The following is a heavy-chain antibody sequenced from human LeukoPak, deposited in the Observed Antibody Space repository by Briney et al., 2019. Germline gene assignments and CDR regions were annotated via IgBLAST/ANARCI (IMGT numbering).Heavy chain of an antibody. J-gene: IGHJ4*02. D-gene: IGHD2-8*02. V-gene: IGHV3-23*01. CDR2: IYANAVET. CDR3: AKDRVPDGVWSLDY. Sequence: GGSLRLSCAASGFIFSQYSMNWVRQAPGRGLEWVSGIYANAVETFYANSVKGRFTISRDNSMNTLYLQMNNLRADDTAVYFCAKDRVPDGVWSLDYWGQGTLVTVSS. CDR1: GFIFSQYS.